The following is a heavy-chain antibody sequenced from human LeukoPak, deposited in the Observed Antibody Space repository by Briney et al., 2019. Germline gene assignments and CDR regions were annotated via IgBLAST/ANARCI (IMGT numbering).Heavy chain of an antibody. V-gene: IGHV1-18*01. CDR2: ISAYNGNT. J-gene: IGHJ3*02. Sequence: AASVKVSCKASGYTFTSYGISWVRQAPGQGLEWMGWISAYNGNTNYAQKLQGRVTMTTDTSTSTAYMELRSLRSDDTAVYYCARAGAHSSGWSINDAFDIWGQGTMVTVSS. CDR3: ARAGAHSSGWSINDAFDI. D-gene: IGHD6-19*01. CDR1: GYTFTSYG.